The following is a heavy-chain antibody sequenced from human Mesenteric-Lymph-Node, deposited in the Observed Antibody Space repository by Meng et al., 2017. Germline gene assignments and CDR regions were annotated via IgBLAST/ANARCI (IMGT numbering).Heavy chain of an antibody. J-gene: IGHJ4*02. Sequence: GESLKISCKSSGDRFTTYWIGWVRQLPGKGLEWMGIFYPAASQTLYSPSFLGQVTISADKSISTVYLRWNSLKASDTAMYYCARRHFFSSGSSDSWGQGTLVTVSS. CDR2: FYPAASQT. D-gene: IGHD3-10*01. V-gene: IGHV5-51*01. CDR1: GDRFTTYW. CDR3: ARRHFFSSGSSDS.